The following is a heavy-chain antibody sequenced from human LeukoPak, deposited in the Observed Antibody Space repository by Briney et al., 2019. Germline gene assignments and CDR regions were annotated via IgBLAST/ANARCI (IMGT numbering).Heavy chain of an antibody. Sequence: ASVKVSCTASGYTFTHHGISWVRQAPGQGLEWMGWISCYNGDTIYAQNVQGRVTMTTDASTRTAYIELRNLRSDDTAMYYCARDPSNSSGYHAHFDSWGQGTLVTVSS. CDR2: ISCYNGDT. CDR3: ARDPSNSSGYHAHFDS. V-gene: IGHV1-18*01. J-gene: IGHJ4*02. CDR1: GYTFTHHG. D-gene: IGHD3-22*01.